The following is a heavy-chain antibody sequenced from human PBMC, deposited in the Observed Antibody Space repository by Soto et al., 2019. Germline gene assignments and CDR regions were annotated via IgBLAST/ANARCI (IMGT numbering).Heavy chain of an antibody. CDR3: VNSPDRAPSDG. CDR2: IYWNDDK. Sequence: SGPTLVNPTPTLTLTCTFSGFSLSTYGMGVGWIRQPPGKAPEWLALIYWNDDKRYSPSLKSRLTIAKDTSKNLVVLTMTTVDPVDAATEYCVNSPDRAPSDGWGQGTLVTVSS. J-gene: IGHJ4*03. CDR1: GFSLSTYGMG. V-gene: IGHV2-5*01.